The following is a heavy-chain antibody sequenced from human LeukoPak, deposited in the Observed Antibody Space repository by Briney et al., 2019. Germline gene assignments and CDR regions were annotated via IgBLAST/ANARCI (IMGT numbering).Heavy chain of an antibody. J-gene: IGHJ6*02. V-gene: IGHV3-23*01. CDR2: MSASGGRT. Sequence: GGSLRLSCAGSGFTFSSYAMSWVRQAPGKGLEWISTMSASGGRTYYADSVMGRFTISKDNSKKLLYLRMNSLRAEDTAVYYCAKDREPDDDYYYYGMDAWGQGTTVIVSS. D-gene: IGHD1-26*01. CDR3: AKDREPDDDYYYYGMDA. CDR1: GFTFSSYA.